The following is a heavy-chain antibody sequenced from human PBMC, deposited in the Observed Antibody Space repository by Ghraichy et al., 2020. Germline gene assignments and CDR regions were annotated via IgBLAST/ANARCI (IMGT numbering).Heavy chain of an antibody. Sequence: SETLSLTCAVYGGSFSGYYWSWIRQPPGKGLEWIGEINHSGSTNYNPSLKSRVTISVDTSKNQFSLKLSSVTAADTAVYYCARGTGITMVQGPRGWFDPWGQGTLVTVSS. CDR1: GGSFSGYY. J-gene: IGHJ5*02. D-gene: IGHD3-10*01. CDR3: ARGTGITMVQGPRGWFDP. V-gene: IGHV4-34*01. CDR2: INHSGST.